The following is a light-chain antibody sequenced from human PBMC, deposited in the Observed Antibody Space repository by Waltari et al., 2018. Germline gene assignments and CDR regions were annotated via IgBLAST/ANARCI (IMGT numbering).Light chain of an antibody. V-gene: IGLV3-19*01. CDR2: GKN. J-gene: IGLJ2*01. Sequence: SSELTQDPAVSVALGQTVRITCQGDSLRTSYVSWFHHKQGQAPALVIYGKNNRPSGIPDRFSASSSGSTASLTIIGAQAEDEADYYCHSRDSSGDVVIGGGTKLTVV. CDR3: HSRDSSGDVV. CDR1: SLRTSY.